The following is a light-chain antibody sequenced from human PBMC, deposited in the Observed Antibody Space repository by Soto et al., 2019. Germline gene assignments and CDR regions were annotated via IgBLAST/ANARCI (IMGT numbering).Light chain of an antibody. CDR1: SSNIGADFD. J-gene: IGLJ1*01. CDR2: GNN. CDR3: QSYDNSLPALDV. Sequence: QSVLTQPPSVSGAPGQRVTISCAGSSSNIGADFDVHWYQHLPGTAPKLLIYGNNIRPSGVLDRFSGSRSGTSASLVITGLQADDEADYYCQSYDNSLPALDVFGTGTKLTVL. V-gene: IGLV1-40*01.